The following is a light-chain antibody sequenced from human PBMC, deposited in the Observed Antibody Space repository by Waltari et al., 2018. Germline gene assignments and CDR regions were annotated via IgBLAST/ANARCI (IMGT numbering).Light chain of an antibody. CDR2: DAS. CDR1: QSISAW. Sequence: DIQMTQSPSPLSASVGDRVPIPCRASQSISAWLAWYQQKPGKAPKLLIYDASNLESGVPSRFSGSGSGTEFTLTISSLQPDDFATYYCQHYNSYSCTFGQGTKVEIK. J-gene: IGKJ1*01. CDR3: QHYNSYSCT. V-gene: IGKV1-5*01.